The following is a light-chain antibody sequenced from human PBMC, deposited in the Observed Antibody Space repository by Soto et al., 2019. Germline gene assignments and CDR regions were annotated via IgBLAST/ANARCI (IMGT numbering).Light chain of an antibody. Sequence: ELGMTRAAATISVSPGEGATLSCRASQSISSNLAWYQQKPGQAPRLLIYGASTRATGIPATFSGSGSGTEFTLTISSLQSEDFAVYYCQQYNNWPRTFGQGTKVDIK. CDR3: QQYNNWPRT. CDR1: QSISSN. CDR2: GAS. J-gene: IGKJ1*01. V-gene: IGKV3-15*01.